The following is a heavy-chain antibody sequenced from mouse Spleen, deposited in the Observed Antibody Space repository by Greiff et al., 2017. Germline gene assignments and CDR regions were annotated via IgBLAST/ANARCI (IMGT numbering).Heavy chain of an antibody. J-gene: IGHJ4*01. CDR1: GFTFSSYA. Sequence: EVMLVESGGGLVKLGGSLKLSCAASGFTFSSYAMSWVRQTPEKRLEWVATISSGGGNTYYPDSVKGRFTISRDNAKNTLYLQMSSLKSEDTAMYYCARQEDYGSSYAHYYAMDYWGQGTSVTVSS. D-gene: IGHD1-1*01. V-gene: IGHV5-9*01. CDR2: ISSGGGNT. CDR3: ARQEDYGSSYAHYYAMDY.